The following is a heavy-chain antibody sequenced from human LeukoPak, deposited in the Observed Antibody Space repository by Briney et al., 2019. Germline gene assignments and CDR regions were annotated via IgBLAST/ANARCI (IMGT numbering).Heavy chain of an antibody. V-gene: IGHV3-23*01. D-gene: IGHD3-16*01. Sequence: GGPLRLSCAASGFTFTSYSMNWVRQAPGKGLEWVSTISGGGGSTYYADSVKGRFTISRDNSKNTLYLQVNSLRAEDTAVYYCAKGGRWDVTPFDYWGQGTLVTVSS. CDR1: GFTFTSYS. CDR2: ISGGGGST. CDR3: AKGGRWDVTPFDY. J-gene: IGHJ4*02.